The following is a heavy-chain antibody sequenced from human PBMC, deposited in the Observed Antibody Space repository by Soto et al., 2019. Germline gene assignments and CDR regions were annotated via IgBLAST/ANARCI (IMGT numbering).Heavy chain of an antibody. CDR1: GFTFSAHW. J-gene: IGHJ4*02. CDR3: ARDRGSGWDHFDY. V-gene: IGHV3-74*01. Sequence: GGSLRLSCAASGFTFSAHWMHWVRQAPGKGLVWVSHINSDGSSTSYADSVKGRFAISRDNAKNTLYLQMNSLRAEDTAVYYCARDRGSGWDHFDYWGQGTLVTVSS. D-gene: IGHD6-19*01. CDR2: INSDGSST.